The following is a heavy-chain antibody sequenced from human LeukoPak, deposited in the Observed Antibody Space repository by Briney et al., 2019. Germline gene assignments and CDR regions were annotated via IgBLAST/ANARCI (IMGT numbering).Heavy chain of an antibody. D-gene: IGHD3-22*01. CDR1: GFTFSNYA. V-gene: IGHV3-23*01. CDR3: AKASNYYDSSGYYHFDY. Sequence: QAGGSLRLSCAASGFTFSNYAMNWVRQAPGKGLEWVSGISGSGGNTYYADSVKGRFTISRDNSRNTLYLEMSSLRAEDTAVFYCAKASNYYDSSGYYHFDYWGQGTLVTVSS. J-gene: IGHJ4*02. CDR2: ISGSGGNT.